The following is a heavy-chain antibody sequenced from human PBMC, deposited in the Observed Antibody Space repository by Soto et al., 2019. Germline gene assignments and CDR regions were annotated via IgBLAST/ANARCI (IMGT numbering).Heavy chain of an antibody. CDR2: IYYSGST. Sequence: SETLSLTCTVSGGSISSSTYYWGWVRQPPGKGLEWIGSIYYSGSTYYNPSLKSRVTISVDTSQNQFSLKLSSMTAADTAVFYCARHTDYYGSGSYSYDAFDIWGQGTMVT. D-gene: IGHD3-10*01. CDR1: GGSISSSTYY. V-gene: IGHV4-39*01. J-gene: IGHJ3*02. CDR3: ARHTDYYGSGSYSYDAFDI.